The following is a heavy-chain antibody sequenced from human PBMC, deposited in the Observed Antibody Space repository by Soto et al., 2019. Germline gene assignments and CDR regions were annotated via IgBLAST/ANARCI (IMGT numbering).Heavy chain of an antibody. CDR1: GGSFSGYY. Sequence: SETLSLTCAVYGGSFSGYYWSWIRQPPGKGLEWIGEINHSGSTNYNPSLKSRVTMSVDTSKNQFSLKLSSVTAADTAVYYCARVGHYDFWSGYPTGMDVWGQGTTVTVSS. CDR2: INHSGST. D-gene: IGHD3-3*01. J-gene: IGHJ6*02. CDR3: ARVGHYDFWSGYPTGMDV. V-gene: IGHV4-34*01.